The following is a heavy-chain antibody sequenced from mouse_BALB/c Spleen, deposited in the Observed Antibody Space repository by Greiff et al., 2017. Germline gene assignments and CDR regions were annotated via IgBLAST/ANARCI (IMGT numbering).Heavy chain of an antibody. J-gene: IGHJ3*01. V-gene: IGHV5-17*02. CDR2: ISSGSSTI. CDR3: AREDYGYGWFAY. Sequence: EVQLVESGGGLVQPGGSRKLSCAASGFTFSSFGMHWVRQAPEKGLEWVAYISSGSSTIYYADTVKGRFTISRDNPKNTLFLQMTSLRSEDTAMYYCAREDYGYGWFAYWGQGTLVTVSA. CDR1: GFTFSSFG. D-gene: IGHD2-2*01.